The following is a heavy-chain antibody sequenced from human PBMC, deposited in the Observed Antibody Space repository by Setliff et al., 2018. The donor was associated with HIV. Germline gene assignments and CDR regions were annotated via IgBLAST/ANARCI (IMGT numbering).Heavy chain of an antibody. J-gene: IGHJ6*03. D-gene: IGHD6-19*01. Sequence: ASVKVSCKASGYTFTSYGISWVRQAPGQGLEWMGWISAYNGNTNYAQKLQGRVTMTTDTSTSTAYMELRSLRSDDTAVYYCARSQGPVVVAGTARSTYFYHYFYMDVWGRGTTVTVSS. CDR2: ISAYNGNT. V-gene: IGHV1-18*01. CDR1: GYTFTSYG. CDR3: ARSQGPVVVAGTARSTYFYHYFYMDV.